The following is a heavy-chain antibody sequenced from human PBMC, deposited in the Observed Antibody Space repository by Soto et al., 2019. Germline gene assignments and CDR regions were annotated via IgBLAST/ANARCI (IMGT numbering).Heavy chain of an antibody. CDR2: IYYSGST. Sequence: SETLSLTCTVSGGSISSYYWSWIRQPPGKGLEWIGYIYYSGSTNYNPSLKSRVTISVDTSKNQFSLKLSSVTAADTAVYYCAGVRATVTTGRSDYYYGMDVWGQGTTVTVSS. CDR1: GGSISSYY. J-gene: IGHJ6*02. V-gene: IGHV4-59*01. CDR3: AGVRATVTTGRSDYYYGMDV. D-gene: IGHD4-4*01.